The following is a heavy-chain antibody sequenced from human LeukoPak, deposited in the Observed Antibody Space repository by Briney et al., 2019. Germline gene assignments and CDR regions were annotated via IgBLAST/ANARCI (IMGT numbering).Heavy chain of an antibody. CDR3: VRDGVENDYGDYGTFDI. J-gene: IGHJ3*02. CDR2: ISYDGSNK. V-gene: IGHV3-30*03. D-gene: IGHD4-17*01. CDR1: GFTFSSYG. Sequence: GGSLRLSCAASGFTFSSYGMHWVRQAPGKGLEWVAVISYDGSNKYYADSVKGRFTISRDNSKNTLYLQMNSLRAEDTAVYYCVRDGVENDYGDYGTFDIWGQGTMVTVSS.